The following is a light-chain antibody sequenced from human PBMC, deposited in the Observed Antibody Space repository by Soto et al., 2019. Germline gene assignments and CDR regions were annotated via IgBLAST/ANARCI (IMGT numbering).Light chain of an antibody. Sequence: DIQMTQSPSSLSASVGDRVTITCRASQSISSYLNWYQQKPGKAPKLLIYAASSLQSGVPSRFSGSGSGTDFTLTISSLQPDDFATYYCQQSYSTPLTFGGETKVEIK. CDR1: QSISSY. CDR2: AAS. V-gene: IGKV1-39*01. J-gene: IGKJ4*01. CDR3: QQSYSTPLT.